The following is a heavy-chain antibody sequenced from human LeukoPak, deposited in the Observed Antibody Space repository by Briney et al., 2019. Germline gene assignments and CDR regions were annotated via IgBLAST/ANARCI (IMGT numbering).Heavy chain of an antibody. CDR3: ARDAASLTIFGVVPTDS. D-gene: IGHD3-3*01. Sequence: GGSLRLSCAASGFTFSSYAMSWVRQAPGMGLEWVSGISSRGGSTYYAGSVKGRFTISRDNSKNTLYLQMNSLRAEDTAVYYCARDAASLTIFGVVPTDSWGQGTLVTVSS. V-gene: IGHV3-23*01. CDR1: GFTFSSYA. CDR2: ISSRGGST. J-gene: IGHJ4*02.